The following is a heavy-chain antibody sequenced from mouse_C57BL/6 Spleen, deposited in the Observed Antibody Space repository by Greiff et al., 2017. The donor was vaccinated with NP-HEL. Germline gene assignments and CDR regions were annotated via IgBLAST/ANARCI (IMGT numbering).Heavy chain of an antibody. V-gene: IGHV1-52*01. CDR2: IDPSDSET. CDR1: GYTFTSYW. D-gene: IGHD3-3*01. CDR3: ARREGPYAMDD. Sequence: QVQLQQPGAELVRPGSSVKLSCKASGYTFTSYWMHWVKQRPIQGLEWIGNIDPSDSETHYNQKFKDKATLTVDKSSSTAYMQLSSLTSEDSAVYYCARREGPYAMDDWGQGTSVTVSS. J-gene: IGHJ4*01.